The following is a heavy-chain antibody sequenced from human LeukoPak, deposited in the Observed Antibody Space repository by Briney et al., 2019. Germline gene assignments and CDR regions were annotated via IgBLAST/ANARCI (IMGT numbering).Heavy chain of an antibody. Sequence: GGSLRLSCAASGFTFSSYAMHWVRQAPGKGLEWVAVISYDGSNKYYADSVEGRFTISRDNSKNTLYLQMNSLRAEDTAVYYCARDIGSSNYYYMDVWGKGTTVTVSS. J-gene: IGHJ6*03. CDR3: ARDIGSSNYYYMDV. CDR1: GFTFSSYA. V-gene: IGHV3-30-3*01. D-gene: IGHD6-6*01. CDR2: ISYDGSNK.